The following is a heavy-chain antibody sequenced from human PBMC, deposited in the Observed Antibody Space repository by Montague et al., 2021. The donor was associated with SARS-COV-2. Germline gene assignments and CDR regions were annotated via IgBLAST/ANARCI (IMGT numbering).Heavy chain of an antibody. Sequence: SLRLSCAASGFTFSSYEMNWARQAPGKGLEWVSYISSSGSTIYYADSVKGRFTISRDNAKNSLSLQMNSLRAEDTAVYYCARGGSYYDFWSGYYNYYYGMDVWGQGTTVTVSS. CDR3: ARGGSYYDFWSGYYNYYYGMDV. V-gene: IGHV3-48*03. D-gene: IGHD3-3*01. CDR1: GFTFSSYE. J-gene: IGHJ6*02. CDR2: ISSSGSTI.